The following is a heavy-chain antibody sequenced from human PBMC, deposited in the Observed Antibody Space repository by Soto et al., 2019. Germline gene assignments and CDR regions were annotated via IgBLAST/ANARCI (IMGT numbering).Heavy chain of an antibody. CDR2: IYSSGST. J-gene: IGHJ3*02. CDR3: ARQTPAHAFDI. Sequence: SETLSLTCTVSGGSISSSSYYWGWIRQPPGKGLEWIGSIYSSGSTYYNPSLKSRVTISVDTSKNQFSLKLSSVTAADTAVYYCARQTPAHAFDIWGQGTMVTVSS. V-gene: IGHV4-39*01. CDR1: GGSISSSSYY.